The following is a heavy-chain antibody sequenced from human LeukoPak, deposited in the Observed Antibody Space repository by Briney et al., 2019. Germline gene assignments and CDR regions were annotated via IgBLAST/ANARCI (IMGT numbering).Heavy chain of an antibody. V-gene: IGHV4-30-4*01. Sequence: PSQTLSLTCTVSGGSISSGDYYWSWIPQPPGKGLEWIGYIYYSGSTYYNPSLKSRVTISVDTSKNQFSLKLSSVTAADTAVYYCASFSSHPARGNYAFDIWGQGTMVTVSS. CDR3: ASFSSHPARGNYAFDI. J-gene: IGHJ3*02. CDR1: GGSISSGDYY. CDR2: IYYSGST. D-gene: IGHD2-2*01.